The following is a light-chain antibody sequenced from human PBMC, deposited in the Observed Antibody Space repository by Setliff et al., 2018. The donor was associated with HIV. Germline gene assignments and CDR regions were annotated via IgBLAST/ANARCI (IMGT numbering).Light chain of an antibody. CDR3: APWDDSLSGRV. CDR2: KNN. Sequence: QSVLTQPPSASGTPGQRVNISCSGSTSNIGSNFVYWYQQFPGTAPRVVIYKNNQRPSGVPDRFSGSKSGTSASLAISGLRSEDDATYYCAPWDDSLSGRVFGGGTKVTVL. V-gene: IGLV1-47*01. CDR1: TSNIGSNF. J-gene: IGLJ2*01.